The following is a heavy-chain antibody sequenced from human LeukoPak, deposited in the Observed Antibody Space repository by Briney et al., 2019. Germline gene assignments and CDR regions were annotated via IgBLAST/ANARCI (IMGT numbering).Heavy chain of an antibody. CDR1: GGSISSSNW. J-gene: IGHJ4*02. V-gene: IGHV4-4*02. CDR3: ARDPYKVMFRKTDFDY. CDR2: IYHSGST. Sequence: TSETLSLTCAVSGGSISSSNWWSWVRQPPGKGLEWIGEIYHSGSTNYNPSLKSRVTISVDKSKNQFSLKLSSVTAADTAVYYCARDPYKVMFRKTDFDYWGQGTLVTVSS. D-gene: IGHD2-21*01.